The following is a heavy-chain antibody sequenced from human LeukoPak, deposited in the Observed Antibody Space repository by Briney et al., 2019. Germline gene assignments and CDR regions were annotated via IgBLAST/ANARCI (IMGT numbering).Heavy chain of an antibody. CDR2: IREDGSEK. J-gene: IGHJ6*02. V-gene: IGHV3-7*01. Sequence: PGGSLRLSCTASGFSFNTYWITWVRQAPGKGLEWVANIREDGSEKYYVDSVKGRFTISRDNAKNSLYLQMNSLRAEDTAVYYCARDNVVVVAATFWRYYGMDVWGQGTTVTVSS. CDR1: GFSFNTYW. CDR3: ARDNVVVVAATFWRYYGMDV. D-gene: IGHD2-15*01.